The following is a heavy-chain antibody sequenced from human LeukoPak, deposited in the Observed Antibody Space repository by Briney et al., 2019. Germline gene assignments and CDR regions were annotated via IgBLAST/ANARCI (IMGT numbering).Heavy chain of an antibody. D-gene: IGHD5-24*01. CDR2: IHPSGGST. V-gene: IGHV1-46*01. Sequence: ASVKVSCKASGYTFTSYGISWVRQAPGQGLEWMEIIHPSGGSTSYAQKFQGRVTMTRDMSTSTVYMELSSLRSEDTAVYYCARVGQMATINGAFDIWGQGTMVTVSS. CDR3: ARVGQMATINGAFDI. CDR1: GYTFTSYG. J-gene: IGHJ3*02.